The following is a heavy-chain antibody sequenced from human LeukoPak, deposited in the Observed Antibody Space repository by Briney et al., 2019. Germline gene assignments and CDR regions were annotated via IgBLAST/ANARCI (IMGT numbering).Heavy chain of an antibody. Sequence: GESLKISCKGSGYSFTSYWIGWVRQMPGKGLEWMGIIYPGDSDTRYSPSFQGQVTIPADKSISTAYLQWSSLKASDTAMYYCASTHGDTSGFLGYNGMDVWGQGTTVTVSS. V-gene: IGHV5-51*01. CDR1: GYSFTSYW. D-gene: IGHD4-17*01. CDR3: ASTHGDTSGFLGYNGMDV. J-gene: IGHJ6*02. CDR2: IYPGDSDT.